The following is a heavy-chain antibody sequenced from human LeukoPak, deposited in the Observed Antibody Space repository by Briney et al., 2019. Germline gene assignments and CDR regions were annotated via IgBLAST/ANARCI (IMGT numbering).Heavy chain of an antibody. CDR1: GFTFTNYA. D-gene: IGHD6-13*01. Sequence: PGGSLRLSCAASGFTFTNYAMSWVRQAPGKGLEWVSTLTGGDGGTYYADSVKGRFTISRDNSKNTLYLQMNSLRVEDTAVYYCAKHFSTAAAGDYWGQGTLVTVSP. V-gene: IGHV3-23*01. CDR3: AKHFSTAAAGDY. J-gene: IGHJ4*02. CDR2: LTGGDGGT.